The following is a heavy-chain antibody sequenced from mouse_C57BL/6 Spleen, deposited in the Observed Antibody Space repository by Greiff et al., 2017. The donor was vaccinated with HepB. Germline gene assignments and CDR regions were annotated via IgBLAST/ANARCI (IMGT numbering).Heavy chain of an antibody. J-gene: IGHJ1*03. CDR1: GYTFTDYY. Sequence: EVQLQQSGPELVKPGASVKISCKASGYTFTDYYMNWVKQSHGKSLEWIGDINPNNGGTSYNQKFKGKATLTVDKSSSTAYMELRRLTSEDSAVYYCARGRYYCSSYRYFDVWGTGTTVTVSS. CDR3: ARGRYYCSSYRYFDV. V-gene: IGHV1-26*01. D-gene: IGHD1-1*01. CDR2: INPNNGGT.